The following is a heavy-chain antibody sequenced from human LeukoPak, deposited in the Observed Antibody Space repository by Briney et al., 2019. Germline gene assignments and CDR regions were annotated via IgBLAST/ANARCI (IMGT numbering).Heavy chain of an antibody. Sequence: GRSLRLSCAASGFTFSSYAMHWVRQAPGKGLEWVAVISYDGSNKYYADSVKGRFTISRDNSKNTLYLQMNSLRAEDTAVYYCATLPSPTNAFDIWGQGTMVTLSS. V-gene: IGHV3-30-3*01. J-gene: IGHJ3*02. D-gene: IGHD5-12*01. CDR2: ISYDGSNK. CDR3: ATLPSPTNAFDI. CDR1: GFTFSSYA.